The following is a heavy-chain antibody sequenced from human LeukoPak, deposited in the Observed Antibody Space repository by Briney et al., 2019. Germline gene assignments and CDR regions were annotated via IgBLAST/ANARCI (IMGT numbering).Heavy chain of an antibody. Sequence: ASVKISCKASSYRFTNFHIHWVRQAPGQGLEWMGGVAATGERTMYAQKFQGRLTATRDTSANTVYMDLYNLKSEDTAVYFCATILIGHNHFDYWGQGTQVIVS. CDR2: VAATGERT. V-gene: IGHV1-46*01. CDR1: SYRFTNFH. J-gene: IGHJ4*01. D-gene: IGHD3-9*01. CDR3: ATILIGHNHFDY.